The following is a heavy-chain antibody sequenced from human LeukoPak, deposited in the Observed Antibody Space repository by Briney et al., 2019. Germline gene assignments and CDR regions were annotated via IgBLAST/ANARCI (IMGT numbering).Heavy chain of an antibody. D-gene: IGHD5-18*01. CDR1: GYTFTSYD. J-gene: IGHJ5*02. CDR2: IIPIFGTA. Sequence: ASVKVSCKASGYTFTSYDINWVRQATGQGLEWMGGIIPIFGTANYAQKFQGRVTITADKSTSTAYMELSSLRSEDTAVYYCARVDTRNWFDPWGQGTLVTVSS. V-gene: IGHV1-69*06. CDR3: ARVDTRNWFDP.